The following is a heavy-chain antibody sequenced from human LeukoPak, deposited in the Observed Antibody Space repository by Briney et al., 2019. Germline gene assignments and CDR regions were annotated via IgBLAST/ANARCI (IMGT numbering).Heavy chain of an antibody. CDR1: GFSLGDYA. V-gene: IGHV3-9*01. Sequence: PGGSLRLSCEASGFSLGDYAMHWVRQIPGKGLEWVSGITWDSGTIDYAGSVRGRFTISRDNAKNSLYLQMNTLRPEDTAIYYCAKGKRIASLWYMDVWGKGTTVIVSS. CDR2: ITWDSGTI. D-gene: IGHD2-2*01. CDR3: AKGKRIASLWYMDV. J-gene: IGHJ6*03.